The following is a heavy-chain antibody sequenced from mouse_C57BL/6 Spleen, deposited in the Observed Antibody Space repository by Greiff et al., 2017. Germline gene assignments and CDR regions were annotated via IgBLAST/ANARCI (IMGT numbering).Heavy chain of an antibody. D-gene: IGHD1-1*01. J-gene: IGHJ4*01. Sequence: QVQLQQPGAELVKPGASVKLSCKASGYTFTSYWMHWVKQRPGQGLEWIGMIHPNSGSTNYNEKFKSKATLTVDKSSSTAYMQLSSLTSEDSAVYYGARFITTDGYAMDYWCQGTSVTVSS. CDR1: GYTFTSYW. CDR3: ARFITTDGYAMDY. CDR2: IHPNSGST. V-gene: IGHV1-64*01.